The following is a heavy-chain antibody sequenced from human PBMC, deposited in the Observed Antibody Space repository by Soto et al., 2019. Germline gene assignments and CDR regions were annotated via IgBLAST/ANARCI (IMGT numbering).Heavy chain of an antibody. Sequence: QAQLQESGPGLVKPSQTLSLTCTVSGGSISSGGYYWSWIRQHPGKGLEWIGYIYYSGSTYYNPSLKSRVTISVDTSKNQFSLKLSSVTAADTAVYYCARDRALYSSSWYTHSYNWFDPWGQGTLVTVSS. CDR2: IYYSGST. V-gene: IGHV4-31*03. CDR1: GGSISSGGYY. D-gene: IGHD6-13*01. CDR3: ARDRALYSSSWYTHSYNWFDP. J-gene: IGHJ5*02.